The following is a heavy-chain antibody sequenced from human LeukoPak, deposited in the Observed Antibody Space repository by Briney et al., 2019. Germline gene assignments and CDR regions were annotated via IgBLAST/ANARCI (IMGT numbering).Heavy chain of an antibody. V-gene: IGHV3-15*01. J-gene: IGHJ4*02. D-gene: IGHD6-13*01. CDR2: IKSKTDGGTT. Sequence: SGGSLRLSCAASGFTFSNAWMSWVRQAPGKGLEWVGRIKSKTDGGTTDYAAPVKGRFTISRDDSKNTLYLQMNSLKTEDTAVYYCTTGGILSSSWYIWGYFDYWGQGTLVTVSS. CDR1: GFTFSNAW. CDR3: TTGGILSSSWYIWGYFDY.